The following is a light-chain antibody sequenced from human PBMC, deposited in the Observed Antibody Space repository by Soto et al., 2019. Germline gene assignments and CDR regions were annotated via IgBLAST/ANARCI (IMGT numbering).Light chain of an antibody. J-gene: IGLJ3*02. Sequence: QSVVTQPPSVSGAPGQRVTISCTGSSSNIGAGYDVHWYQQFPGTAPKLLIYEKNNRPSGVPDRFSASKSGTSASLAITGLQAEDEADYYCQSYDSSLSGSVFGGGTQLTVL. CDR1: SSNIGAGYD. V-gene: IGLV1-40*01. CDR2: EKN. CDR3: QSYDSSLSGSV.